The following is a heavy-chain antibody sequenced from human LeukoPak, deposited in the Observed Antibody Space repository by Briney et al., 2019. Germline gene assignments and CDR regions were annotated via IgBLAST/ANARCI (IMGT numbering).Heavy chain of an antibody. J-gene: IGHJ4*02. D-gene: IGHD4-23*01. CDR1: GGTFSSYA. V-gene: IGHV1-69*04. CDR3: ARDLTVVGNFDY. Sequence: ASVKVSCKASGGTFSSYAISWVRQAPGQGLEWMGRIIPILGIANYAQKFQGRVTITADKSTSTAYMELSSLRSEDTAVYYCARDLTVVGNFDYWGQGTLVTVSS. CDR2: IIPILGIA.